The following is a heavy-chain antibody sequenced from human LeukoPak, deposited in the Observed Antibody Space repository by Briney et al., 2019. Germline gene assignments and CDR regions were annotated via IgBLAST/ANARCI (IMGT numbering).Heavy chain of an antibody. CDR1: GGTFSSYA. J-gene: IGHJ4*02. V-gene: IGHV1-46*01. CDR2: INPSGGST. CDR3: ARDDEGRANFDF. Sequence: ASVKVSCKASGGTFSSYAISWVRQAPGQGLEWMGIINPSGGSTSYAQKFQGRVTMTRDMSTSTVYMELSSLRSEDTAVYYCARDDEGRANFDFWGQGTLVTVSS.